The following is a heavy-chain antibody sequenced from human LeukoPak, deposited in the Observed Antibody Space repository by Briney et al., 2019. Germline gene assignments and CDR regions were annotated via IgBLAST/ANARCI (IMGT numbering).Heavy chain of an antibody. CDR2: IYYSGST. D-gene: IGHD6-6*01. Sequence: SETLSLTCTVSGGSISNYYWSWIRQPPGKGLEWIGYIYYSGSTNYNPSLKSRVTISVDTPKNQLSLKMTSVTAADTAVYYCARRYTTSTWSFDPWGQGTLVTVSS. CDR1: GGSISNYY. J-gene: IGHJ5*02. V-gene: IGHV4-59*01. CDR3: ARRYTTSTWSFDP.